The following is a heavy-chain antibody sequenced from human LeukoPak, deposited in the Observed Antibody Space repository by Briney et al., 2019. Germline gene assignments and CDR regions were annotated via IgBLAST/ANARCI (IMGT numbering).Heavy chain of an antibody. D-gene: IGHD5-12*01. J-gene: IGHJ4*02. V-gene: IGHV4-61*01. CDR2: IYDSGRT. CDR3: ARDRLGGYSYVY. Sequence: SETLSLTCTVSGGSVSSGSYFWTWIRQSPGKRLEYVGYIYDSGRTNYNPSLKSRVAISKDTSKNQFSLKLSSVTAADTAVYYCARDRLGGYSYVYWGQGSLVTVSS. CDR1: GGSVSSGSYF.